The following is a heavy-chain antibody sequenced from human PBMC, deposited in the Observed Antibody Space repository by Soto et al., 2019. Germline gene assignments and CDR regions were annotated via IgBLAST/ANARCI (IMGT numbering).Heavy chain of an antibody. CDR1: GGSISSGDYY. D-gene: IGHD3-10*01. Sequence: QVQLQESGPGLVKPSQTLSLTCTVSGGSISSGDYYWSWIRQPPGKGLEWIGYIYYSGSTYYSPSLKSRVTISVDTSKNQCSLKLSSVTAADTAVYYCARGRGFGETHFDYWGQGTLVTVSS. CDR2: IYYSGST. V-gene: IGHV4-30-4*01. J-gene: IGHJ4*02. CDR3: ARGRGFGETHFDY.